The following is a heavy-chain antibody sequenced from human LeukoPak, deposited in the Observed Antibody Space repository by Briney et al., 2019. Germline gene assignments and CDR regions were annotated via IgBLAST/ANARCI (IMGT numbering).Heavy chain of an antibody. CDR2: ISSSGNTK. CDR1: GFNFDAYY. D-gene: IGHD1-26*01. V-gene: IGHV3-11*01. Sequence: GGSLRLSCVASGFNFDAYYMNWIRQTPGKGLEWIAYISSSGNTKWYADSVKGRLTISRDDAKSSLYLEMNSLRVEDTGVYFCARHVGGLDYWGPGTKVIVSS. J-gene: IGHJ4*02. CDR3: ARHVGGLDY.